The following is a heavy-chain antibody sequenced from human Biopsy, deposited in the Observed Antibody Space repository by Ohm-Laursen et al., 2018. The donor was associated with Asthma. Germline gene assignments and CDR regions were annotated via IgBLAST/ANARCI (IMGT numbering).Heavy chain of an antibody. D-gene: IGHD1-26*01. CDR1: GFTFSNYG. CDR2: ISFDGSNK. J-gene: IGHJ4*02. V-gene: IGHV3-30*18. Sequence: SLRLSCAASGFTFSNYGMHWVRQAPGKGLDWVAVISFDGSNKNYTDSVKGRFTISRDNSRNTLSLQMNSLRAEDTAVYYCAKDVFPGWELRRGPDYWGQGTLGTVSS. CDR3: AKDVFPGWELRRGPDY.